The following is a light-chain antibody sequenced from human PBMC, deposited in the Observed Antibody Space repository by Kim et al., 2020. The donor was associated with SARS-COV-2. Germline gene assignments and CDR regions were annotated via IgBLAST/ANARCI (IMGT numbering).Light chain of an antibody. Sequence: QSALTQPPSVSGSPGQSVTISCTGTSSDVGSYNRVSWYQQPPGTVPKLMIYEVSNRPSGVPDRFSGSKSGNTASLTISGLQAEDEADYYCSSYTGSSTWVFGGGTQLTVL. CDR1: SSDVGSYNR. CDR2: EVS. CDR3: SSYTGSSTWV. J-gene: IGLJ3*02. V-gene: IGLV2-18*02.